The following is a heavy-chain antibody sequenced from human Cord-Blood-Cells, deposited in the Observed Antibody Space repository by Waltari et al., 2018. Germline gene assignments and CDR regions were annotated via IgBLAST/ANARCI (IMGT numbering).Heavy chain of an antibody. J-gene: IGHJ6*03. Sequence: QVQLVQSGAEVKKPGSSVKVSCKASGGTFSSYAISWVRQAPGQGLEWMGRIIPILGIANYAQKFQGRVTITADKSTSTAYMELSSLRSEDTAVYYCARAKFPVGDNTMTTVYYYYYMDVWGKGTTVTVSS. CDR3: ARAKFPVGDNTMTTVYYYYYMDV. CDR1: GGTFSSYA. CDR2: IIPILGIA. D-gene: IGHD4-17*01. V-gene: IGHV1-69*09.